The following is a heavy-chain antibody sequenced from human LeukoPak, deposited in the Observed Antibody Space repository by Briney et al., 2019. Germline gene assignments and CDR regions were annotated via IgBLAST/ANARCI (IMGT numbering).Heavy chain of an antibody. D-gene: IGHD2-21*01. CDR2: ISSSGSTI. V-gene: IGHV3-48*03. CDR1: GFTFSSYE. CDR3: ARGADYSLCDY. Sequence: GGSLRLSCAASGFTFSSYEMNWVRQAPGKGLEWVSYISSSGSTIHYADSVKGRFTISRDNAKNSLYLQMNSLRAEDTAVYYCARGADYSLCDYWGQGTLVTVSS. J-gene: IGHJ4*02.